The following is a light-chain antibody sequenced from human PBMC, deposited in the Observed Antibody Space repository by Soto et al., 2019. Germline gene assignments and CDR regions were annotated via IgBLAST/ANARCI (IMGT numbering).Light chain of an antibody. V-gene: IGLV1-40*01. Sequence: QSVLAQPPSVSGAPGQKVTISCTESSSNIGAGYDLHWYQRLPGTAPKLLLYGNSNRPSGVPDRFSGSKSGTSASLAISGLQAEDEADYYCQSYDSSLSAYVFGTGTKVTVL. J-gene: IGLJ1*01. CDR3: QSYDSSLSAYV. CDR2: GNS. CDR1: SSNIGAGYD.